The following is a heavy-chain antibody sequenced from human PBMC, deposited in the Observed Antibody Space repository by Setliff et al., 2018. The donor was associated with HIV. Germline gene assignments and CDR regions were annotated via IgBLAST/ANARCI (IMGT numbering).Heavy chain of an antibody. CDR1: GGSLSDYY. V-gene: IGHV4-34*01. CDR3: ARYDGYKVSFDN. J-gene: IGHJ4*02. D-gene: IGHD5-18*01. CDR2: INHSGST. Sequence: SETLSLTCGVYGGSLSDYYWNWIRQPPGKGLEWIAEINHSGSTNYNPSLESRATISVDTSQNQLSLKLSSVTAADTAMYYCARYDGYKVSFDNWGPGTLVTVSS.